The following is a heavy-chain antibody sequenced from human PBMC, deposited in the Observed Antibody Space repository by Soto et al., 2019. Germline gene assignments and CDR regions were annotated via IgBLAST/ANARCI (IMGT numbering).Heavy chain of an antibody. CDR2: IYYSGST. CDR3: ARDYYGSGSFDY. J-gene: IGHJ4*02. Sequence: SETLSLTCTVSGGSISSGGYYWSWIRQHPGKGLEWIGYIYYSGSTYYNPSLKSRVTISVDTSKNQFSLKLSSVTAADTAVYYCARDYYGSGSFDYWGQGTLVTVSS. D-gene: IGHD3-10*01. CDR1: GGSISSGGYY. V-gene: IGHV4-31*03.